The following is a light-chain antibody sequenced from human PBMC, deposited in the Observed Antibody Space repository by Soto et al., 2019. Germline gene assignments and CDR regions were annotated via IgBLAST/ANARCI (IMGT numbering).Light chain of an antibody. J-gene: IGKJ1*01. CDR1: QAISSW. V-gene: IGKV1-5*03. CDR2: EAS. CDR3: QQNYRATPWT. Sequence: DIQMTQSPSTLSGSEGDRVTITCRASQAISSWLAWYQQKPGKAPKLLIYEASTLKSGVPSRFSGSGSGTEFTLTISSLQPDDFATYYCQQNYRATPWTFGQGTKVDI.